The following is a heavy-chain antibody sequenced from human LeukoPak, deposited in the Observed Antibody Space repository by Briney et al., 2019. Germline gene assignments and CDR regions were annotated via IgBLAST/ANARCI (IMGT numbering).Heavy chain of an antibody. V-gene: IGHV3-23*01. D-gene: IGHD5/OR15-5a*01. Sequence: GGSLRLSCEFTFSAYAVSWVRQAPGKGLEWVSTISGRGDTTYYAGSVRGRFTVSRDNSKNTVFLQMNSLGADDTALYYCAKCLRAGHRPVYTYYYMDVWGKGTTVTVSS. J-gene: IGHJ6*03. CDR2: ISGRGDTT. CDR1: TFSAYA. CDR3: AKCLRAGHRPVYTYYYMDV.